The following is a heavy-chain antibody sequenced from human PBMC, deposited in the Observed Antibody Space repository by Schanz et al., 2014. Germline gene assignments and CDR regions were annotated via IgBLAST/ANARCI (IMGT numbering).Heavy chain of an antibody. CDR2: MNPSTGNS. V-gene: IGHV1-8*01. CDR3: ARGPKWEGLMDV. Sequence: QVQWVQSGADVKKPGTAVKVSCKASEYTFTRHYMHWVRQAPGQGLEWMGWMNPSTGNSGYAQMFQVRVTMTRDTSISTAYLEVDSLKSEDTAVYYCARGPKWEGLMDVWGQGTTVIVSS. CDR1: EYTFTRHY. J-gene: IGHJ6*02. D-gene: IGHD1-26*01.